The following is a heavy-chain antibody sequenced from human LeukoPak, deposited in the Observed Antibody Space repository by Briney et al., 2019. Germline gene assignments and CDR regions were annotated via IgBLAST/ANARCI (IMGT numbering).Heavy chain of an antibody. Sequence: GGSLRLSCAASGFTFSSYGMHWVRQAPGKGLEWMAFIRYDGSNKYYADSVEGRFTISRDNSKNTLYLQMNSLRAEDTAVYYCAKVKLRWVRYYFDYWGQGTLVTVSS. CDR3: AKVKLRWVRYYFDY. D-gene: IGHD4-23*01. CDR1: GFTFSSYG. CDR2: IRYDGSNK. V-gene: IGHV3-30*02. J-gene: IGHJ4*02.